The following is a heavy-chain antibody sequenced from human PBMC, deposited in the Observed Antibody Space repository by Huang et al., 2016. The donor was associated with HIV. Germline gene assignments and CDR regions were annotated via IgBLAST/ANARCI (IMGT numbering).Heavy chain of an antibody. Sequence: EVPLVESGGGLVQPGGSLRLSCAASGFAFNSNYMTWVRQAPGKGLEWVSLLYHGGKAHYADSVKGRFNISGDISQNTVFLQMSSLRVEDTAVYYCARGRYGTPNAWGQGTLVTVSS. CDR1: GFAFNSNY. CDR2: LYHGGKA. CDR3: ARGRYGTPNA. V-gene: IGHV3-53*01. D-gene: IGHD5-18*01. J-gene: IGHJ5*02.